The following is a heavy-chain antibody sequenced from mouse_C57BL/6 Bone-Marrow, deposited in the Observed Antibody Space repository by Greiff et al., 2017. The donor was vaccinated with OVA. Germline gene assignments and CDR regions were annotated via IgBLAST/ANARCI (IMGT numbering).Heavy chain of an antibody. CDR3: ARDGYYEAWFAY. V-gene: IGHV1-69*01. CDR1: GYTFTSYW. CDR2: IDPSDSYT. Sequence: VQLQQPGAELVMPGASVKLSCKASGYTFTSYWMHWVKQRPGQGLEWIGEIDPSDSYTNYNQKFKGKSTLTVDKSSSTAYMQLSSLTSEDSVVYYCARDGYYEAWFAYWGQGTLVTVSA. D-gene: IGHD2-3*01. J-gene: IGHJ3*01.